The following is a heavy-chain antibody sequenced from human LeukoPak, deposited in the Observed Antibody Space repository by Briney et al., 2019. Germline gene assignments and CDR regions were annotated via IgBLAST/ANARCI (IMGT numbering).Heavy chain of an antibody. D-gene: IGHD6-13*01. Sequence: GGSLRPSCAASGFTFSSYCMSGVRQAPGKGLEWVANIKQDVSEKYYVDSVKGRFTISRDNAKNSLYLQMNRLRAEDTAVYYCARETTAAAARRPEINWFDPWGQGTLVTVSS. CDR1: GFTFSSYC. V-gene: IGHV3-7*01. CDR3: ARETTAAAARRPEINWFDP. CDR2: IKQDVSEK. J-gene: IGHJ5*02.